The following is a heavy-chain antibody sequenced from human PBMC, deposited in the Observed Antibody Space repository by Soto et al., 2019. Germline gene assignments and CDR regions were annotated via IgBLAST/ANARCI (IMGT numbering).Heavy chain of an antibody. CDR1: GGSIISYY. Sequence: PSETLSLTCIVSGGSIISYYWSWIRQPPGKGLEWIGHIYYNGSTNYNPSLKTRVTISVDTSKNHFSLKLNSVTAADSAVYYCARQITMVRGIDFWGPGISVTVS. CDR2: IYYNGST. D-gene: IGHD3-10*01. CDR3: ARQITMVRGIDF. J-gene: IGHJ4*02. V-gene: IGHV4-59*08.